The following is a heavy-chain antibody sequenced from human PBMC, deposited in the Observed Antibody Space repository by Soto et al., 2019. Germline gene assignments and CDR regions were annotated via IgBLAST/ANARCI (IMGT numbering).Heavy chain of an antibody. D-gene: IGHD3-16*01. V-gene: IGHV4-39*01. CDR2: IYYSGST. J-gene: IGHJ4*02. CDR1: GGSISSSSYY. CDR3: ARQTGGFGYYFDY. Sequence: SETLSLTCTVSGGSISSSSYYWGWVRQPPGKELEWIGAIYYSGSTYYHPSLKSRATIFVDTSKNQFSLRLTSLTAADTAVYFCARQTGGFGYYFDYWGQGTLVTVSS.